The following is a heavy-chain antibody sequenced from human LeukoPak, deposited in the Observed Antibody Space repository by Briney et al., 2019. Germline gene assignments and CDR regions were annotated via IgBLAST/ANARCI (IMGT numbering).Heavy chain of an antibody. Sequence: SETLSLTCTVSGGSISSYYWSWIRQPPGKGLEWIGYIHYSGSTNYNPSLKSRLTISVDTSKNQFSLKLSSVTAADTAVYYCARRQLWRNAFDIWGQGTMVTVSS. J-gene: IGHJ3*02. D-gene: IGHD5-18*01. CDR2: IHYSGST. CDR3: ARRQLWRNAFDI. CDR1: GGSISSYY. V-gene: IGHV4-59*12.